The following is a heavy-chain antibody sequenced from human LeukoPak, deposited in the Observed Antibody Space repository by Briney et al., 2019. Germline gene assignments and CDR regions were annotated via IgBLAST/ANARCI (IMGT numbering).Heavy chain of an antibody. D-gene: IGHD2-21*02. J-gene: IGHJ4*02. CDR3: AKEPAHCGRDCRSLSDY. V-gene: IGHV3-23*01. CDR2: ISGSGDTT. CDR1: GFTVSSNY. Sequence: GGSLRLSCAASGFTVSSNYMSWVRQAPGKGLEWVSVISGSGDTTYYADSVKGRFTISRDNSKNTLYLRMNSLRAEDTAVYYCAKEPAHCGRDCRSLSDYWGQGTLVTVSS.